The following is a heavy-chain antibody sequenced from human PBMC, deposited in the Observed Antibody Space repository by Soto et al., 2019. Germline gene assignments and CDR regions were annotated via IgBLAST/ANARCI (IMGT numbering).Heavy chain of an antibody. V-gene: IGHV3-30-3*01. CDR3: ARDGPPYSSSPGFFDY. CDR2: ISYDGSNK. J-gene: IGHJ4*02. CDR1: GFTFSSYA. D-gene: IGHD6-6*01. Sequence: PGGSLRLSCAASGFTFSSYAMHWVRQAPGKGLEWVAVISYDGSNKYYADSVKGRFTISKDNSKNTLYLQMNSLRAEDTAVYYCARDGPPYSSSPGFFDYWGQGTLVTVSS.